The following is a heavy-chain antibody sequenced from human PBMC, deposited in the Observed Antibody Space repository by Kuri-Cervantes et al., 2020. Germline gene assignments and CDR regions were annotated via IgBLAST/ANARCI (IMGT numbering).Heavy chain of an antibody. V-gene: IGHV3-11*06. CDR2: ISSSSSYI. J-gene: IGHJ3*02. Sequence: GESLKISCAASGFTFSDYYMSWIRQAPGKGLEWVSSISSSSSYIYYADSVKGRFTISRDNAKNSLYLQMNSLRAEDTAVYYCASGDYVRGAFDIWGQGTIVTVSS. CDR1: GFTFSDYY. CDR3: ASGDYVRGAFDI. D-gene: IGHD4-17*01.